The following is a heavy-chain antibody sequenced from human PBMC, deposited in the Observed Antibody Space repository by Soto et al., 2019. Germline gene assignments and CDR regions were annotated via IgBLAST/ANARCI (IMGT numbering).Heavy chain of an antibody. CDR1: GGSISSYY. CDR3: ARQYYDSRSPFDY. J-gene: IGHJ4*02. V-gene: IGHV4-59*08. Sequence: PSETLSLTCTVSGGSISSYYWSWIRQPPGKGLEWIGYIYYSGSTNYNPSLKSRVTISVDTSKNQFSLKLSSVTAADTAVYYCARQYYDSRSPFDYWGQGTLVTVSS. D-gene: IGHD3-22*01. CDR2: IYYSGST.